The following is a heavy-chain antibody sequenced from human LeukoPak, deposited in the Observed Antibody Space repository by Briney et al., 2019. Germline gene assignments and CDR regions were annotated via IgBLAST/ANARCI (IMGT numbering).Heavy chain of an antibody. Sequence: KSSETLSLTCTVSGGSISSSSCCWGWIRQPPGKGREWLGSIYYSGSTYYTPSLKRRVTISVDTSKYQCSLKLSSLTAADTAVYYCARDVAAAGFDYMDVWGKGTTVTVSS. D-gene: IGHD6-13*01. CDR1: GGSISSSSCC. J-gene: IGHJ6*03. CDR2: IYYSGST. CDR3: ARDVAAAGFDYMDV. V-gene: IGHV4-39*07.